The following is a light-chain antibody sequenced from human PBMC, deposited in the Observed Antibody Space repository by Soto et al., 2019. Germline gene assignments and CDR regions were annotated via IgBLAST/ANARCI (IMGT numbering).Light chain of an antibody. V-gene: IGKV3-11*01. CDR1: QTVRKNY. Sequence: EFLLTQSPGTLSWSPGERATLSCGASQTVRKNYLAWYQQKPGQAPRLLIYDTSYRATGIPARLSGSGSRTEFTLTISSIEPEYFALYYCQQRSNWITFGHGTRLEIK. J-gene: IGKJ5*01. CDR3: QQRSNWIT. CDR2: DTS.